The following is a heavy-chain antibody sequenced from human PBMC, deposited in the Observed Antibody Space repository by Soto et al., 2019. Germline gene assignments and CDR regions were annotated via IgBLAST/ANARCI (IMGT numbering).Heavy chain of an antibody. CDR1: GYGFIVSYY. J-gene: IGHJ3*02. CDR3: ARDTGYDHDGFDI. Sequence: KVYCKTAGYGFIVSYYVHWVRQDPGQGLEWMGIINPTGSMTKYSQRFQGRLTMTRDTSTSTDYMELTTLTSEDTAVYFCARDTGYDHDGFDIWGQGTMVTVSS. CDR2: INPTGSMT. D-gene: IGHD5-12*01. V-gene: IGHV1-46*01.